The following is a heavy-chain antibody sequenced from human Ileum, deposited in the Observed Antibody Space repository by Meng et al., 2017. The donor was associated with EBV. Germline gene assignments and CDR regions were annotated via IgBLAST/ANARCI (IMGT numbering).Heavy chain of an antibody. CDR1: GGSFSSRNYY. V-gene: IGHV4-39*07. CDR3: ASRELAPFDY. D-gene: IGHD1-26*01. Sequence: QLQLQESGPGLVKPSETLSLTCSVSGGSFSSRNYYWGGIRQPPGKALEWIASIYYSGTTYYNPSLQSRVSISVDKSKNQVSLNMTSMTAADTAVYYCASRELAPFDYWGQGTLVTVSS. J-gene: IGHJ4*02. CDR2: IYYSGTT.